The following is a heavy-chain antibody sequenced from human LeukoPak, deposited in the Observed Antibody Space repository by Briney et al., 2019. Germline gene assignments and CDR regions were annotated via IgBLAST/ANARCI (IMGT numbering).Heavy chain of an antibody. J-gene: IGHJ4*02. D-gene: IGHD5-18*01. CDR3: ATTRGYSYGFFYFDQ. V-gene: IGHV4-59*01. Sequence: SETLSLTCSVSGGSITSSYWSWIRQAPGKGLEWLGYIYYTENAKYNPSLKSRITMSLGTSKNQLSLKLTSVTAADTAVYHCATTRGYSYGFFYFDQWGPGTLVTVSS. CDR1: GGSITSSY. CDR2: IYYTENA.